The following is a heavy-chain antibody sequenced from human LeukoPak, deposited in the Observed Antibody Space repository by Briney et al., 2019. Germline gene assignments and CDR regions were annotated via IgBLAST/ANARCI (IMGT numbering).Heavy chain of an antibody. J-gene: IGHJ4*02. CDR1: GGSISSSFYY. Sequence: SETLSLTCTVSGGSISSSFYYWGWIRQPPGKGLEWIGSIYHSGSTYYNPSLKSRVTISVDTSRNQFSLNLSSVTAADTAVYYCASSRPGPRSGSYPRWGQGTLVTVSS. D-gene: IGHD1-26*01. CDR3: ASSRPGPRSGSYPR. CDR2: IYHSGST. V-gene: IGHV4-39*01.